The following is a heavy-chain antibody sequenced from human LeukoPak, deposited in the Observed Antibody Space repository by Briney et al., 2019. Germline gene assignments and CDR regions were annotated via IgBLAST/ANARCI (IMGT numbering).Heavy chain of an antibody. CDR3: ARQEYGPGNYYRPGYYFEH. CDR2: IYPGDSDT. J-gene: IGHJ4*02. Sequence: KTGESLKISCKGSGYSFTSYWIGWVRQMPGKGLEWMGLIYPGDSDTRYSPSFQGQVTISVDKSISTAYLQWSSLKASDTAMYYCARQEYGPGNYYRPGYYFEHWGQGTLVTVSS. CDR1: GYSFTSYW. V-gene: IGHV5-51*01. D-gene: IGHD3-10*01.